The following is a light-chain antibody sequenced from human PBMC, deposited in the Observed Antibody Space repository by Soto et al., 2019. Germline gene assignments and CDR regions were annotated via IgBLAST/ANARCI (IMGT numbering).Light chain of an antibody. CDR3: SSYTTSNTRQIV. CDR2: DVS. CDR1: SSDVGGYNY. Sequence: QSVLTQPASVSGSPGQSITISCTGTSSDVGGYNYVSWYQHHPGKVPKLIIYDVSNRPSGVSIRFSGSKSDNTASLTISGLQPEDEADYHCSSYTTSNTRQIVFGTGTKLTVL. J-gene: IGLJ1*01. V-gene: IGLV2-14*03.